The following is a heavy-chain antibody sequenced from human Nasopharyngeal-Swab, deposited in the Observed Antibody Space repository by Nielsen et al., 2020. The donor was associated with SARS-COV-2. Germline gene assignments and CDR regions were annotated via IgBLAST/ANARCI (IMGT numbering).Heavy chain of an antibody. Sequence: SETLSLTCTVSGGSISSGNYYWTWIRQPPGKGLEWIGEINHSGSTNYNPSLKSRVTISVDTSKNQFSLKLSSVTAADTAVYYCARVKGIAAANYYYGMDVWGQGTTVTVSS. CDR3: ARVKGIAAANYYYGMDV. CDR1: GGSISSGNYY. V-gene: IGHV4-34*01. D-gene: IGHD6-13*01. CDR2: INHSGST. J-gene: IGHJ6*02.